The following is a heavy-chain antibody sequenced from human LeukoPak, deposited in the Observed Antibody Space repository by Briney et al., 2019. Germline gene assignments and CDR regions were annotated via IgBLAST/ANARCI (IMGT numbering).Heavy chain of an antibody. Sequence: GGSLRLSCAASGFTFSSYSLNWVRQAPGKGLEWVSYISSISSTIYYADSVKGGFTISRDNAKNSLYLQMNSLRAEDTAVYYCARDVTNWNDPPYFDYWGQGTLVTVSS. CDR2: ISSISSTI. V-gene: IGHV3-48*01. J-gene: IGHJ4*02. CDR1: GFTFSSYS. CDR3: ARDVTNWNDPPYFDY. D-gene: IGHD1-1*01.